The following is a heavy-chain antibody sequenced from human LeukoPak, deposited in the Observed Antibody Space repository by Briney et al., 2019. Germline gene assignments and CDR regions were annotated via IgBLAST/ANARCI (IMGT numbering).Heavy chain of an antibody. J-gene: IGHJ3*02. CDR3: ARGIVVVPAAIVDAFDI. V-gene: IGHV1-2*02. CDR2: INPNSGGT. CDR1: GYTFTGYY. Sequence: EASVKVSCKASGYTFTGYYMRWVRQAPGQGLEWMGWINPNSGGTNYAQKFQGRVTMTRDTSISTAYMELSRLRSDDTAVYYCARGIVVVPAAIVDAFDIWGQGTMVTVSS. D-gene: IGHD2-2*02.